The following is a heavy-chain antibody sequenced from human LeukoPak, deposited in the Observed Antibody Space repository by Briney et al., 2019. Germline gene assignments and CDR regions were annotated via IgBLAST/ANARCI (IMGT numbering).Heavy chain of an antibody. D-gene: IGHD6-6*01. J-gene: IGHJ4*02. CDR2: IYPDDSDT. V-gene: IGHV5-51*01. CDR1: GYSSSTYW. Sequence: GESLMISCKGSGYSSSTYWIGWVRQMAGKGLEWMGIIYPDDSDTKYSPSFQGQVTISADKSINTAYLQWSSLKASDSAMYFCATFSYSSSELDNWGQGTLVTVSS. CDR3: ATFSYSSSELDN.